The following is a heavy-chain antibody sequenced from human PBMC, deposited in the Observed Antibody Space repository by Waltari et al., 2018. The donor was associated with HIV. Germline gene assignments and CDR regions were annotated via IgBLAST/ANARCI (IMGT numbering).Heavy chain of an antibody. J-gene: IGHJ4*02. D-gene: IGHD4-17*01. CDR3: ARLLPAPTVTTPDY. CDR2: IIPSFGTA. Sequence: VQLVQPGAEVKKPGAAVKVACKASGGTCSSYAISWVRQAPGQGLEWMRGIIPSFGTANYAQKFQGRVTITADESTSTAYMELSSLRSEDTAVYYCARLLPAPTVTTPDYWGQGTLVTVSS. V-gene: IGHV1-69*01. CDR1: GGTCSSYA.